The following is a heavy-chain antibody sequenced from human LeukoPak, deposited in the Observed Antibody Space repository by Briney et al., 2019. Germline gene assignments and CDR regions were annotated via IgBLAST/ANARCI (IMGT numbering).Heavy chain of an antibody. D-gene: IGHD6-13*01. CDR1: GGSFSGYY. CDR3: ARGPRVSDGYSSSWYLNY. J-gene: IGHJ4*02. V-gene: IGHV4-34*01. CDR2: INHSGST. Sequence: PSETLSLTCAVYGGSFSGYYWSWIRQPPGKGLEWIGEINHSGSTNYNPSLKSRVTISVDTSKNQFSLKLSSVTAADTAVYYCARGPRVSDGYSSSWYLNYWGQGTLVTDSS.